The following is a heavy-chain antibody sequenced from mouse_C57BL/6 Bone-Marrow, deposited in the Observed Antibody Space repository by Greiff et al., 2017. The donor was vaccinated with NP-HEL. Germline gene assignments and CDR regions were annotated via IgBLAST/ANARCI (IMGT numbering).Heavy chain of an antibody. CDR1: GYTFTDYY. V-gene: IGHV1-26*01. CDR3: ARGGYGELGRGFAY. D-gene: IGHD3-3*01. Sequence: EVQLQQSGPELVKPGASVKISCKASGYTFTDYYMNWVKQSHGKSLEWIGDINPNNGGTSYNQKFKGKATLTVDKSSSTAYMELRSLTSEDSAVYYCARGGYGELGRGFAYWGQGTLVTVSA. CDR2: INPNNGGT. J-gene: IGHJ3*01.